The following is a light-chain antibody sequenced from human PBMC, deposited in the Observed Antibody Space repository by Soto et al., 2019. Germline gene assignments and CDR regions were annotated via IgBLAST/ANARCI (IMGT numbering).Light chain of an antibody. Sequence: DIQMTQSPSSLSASVGDRVTITCRASQGISTYLNWYQQKPGKAPKLLIYTASSLQSGVPSRFSGSGSGTDFTLTINSLQPEDFATYYCQQSSRTSITFGQGTRLEIK. CDR1: QGISTY. CDR3: QQSSRTSIT. CDR2: TAS. J-gene: IGKJ5*01. V-gene: IGKV1-39*01.